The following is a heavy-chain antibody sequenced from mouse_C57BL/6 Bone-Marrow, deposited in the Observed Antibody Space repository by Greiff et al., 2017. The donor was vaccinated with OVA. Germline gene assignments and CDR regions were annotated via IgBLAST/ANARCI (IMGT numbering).Heavy chain of an antibody. Sequence: QVQLQQPGAELVKPGASVKLSCKASGYTFTSYWMHWVKQRPGPGLEWIGMIHPNSGSTNYNEKFKSKATLTVDKSSSTAYMQLSSLTSEDSAVYYCAKTAIFYYYGSSFYFDYWGQGTTLTVSS. CDR1: GYTFTSYW. CDR2: IHPNSGST. CDR3: AKTAIFYYYGSSFYFDY. J-gene: IGHJ2*01. D-gene: IGHD1-1*01. V-gene: IGHV1-64*01.